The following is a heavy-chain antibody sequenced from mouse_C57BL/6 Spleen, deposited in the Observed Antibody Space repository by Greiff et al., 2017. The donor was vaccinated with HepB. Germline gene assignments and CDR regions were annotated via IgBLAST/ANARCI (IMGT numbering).Heavy chain of an antibody. D-gene: IGHD2-5*01. J-gene: IGHJ4*01. Sequence: EVKLMESGGDLVKPGGSLKLSCAASGFTFSSYGMSWVRQTPDKRLEWVATISSGGSYTYYPDSVKGRFTISRDNAKNTLYLQLSSLKSEDTAMYYCARHEDSNAYYYAMDYWGQGTSVTVSS. CDR1: GFTFSSYG. CDR3: ARHEDSNAYYYAMDY. V-gene: IGHV5-6*01. CDR2: ISSGGSYT.